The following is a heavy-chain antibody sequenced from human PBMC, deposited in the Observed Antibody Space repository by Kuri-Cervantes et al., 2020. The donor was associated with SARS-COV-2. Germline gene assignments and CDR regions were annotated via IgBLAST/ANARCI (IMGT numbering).Heavy chain of an antibody. J-gene: IGHJ4*02. CDR1: GFTFSSYA. Sequence: GGSLRLSCAASGFTFSSYAMSWVRQAPGKGLEWVSAISGSGGSTYYADSVKGRFTISRDNSKNSLYLQVNSLRAEDTAVYYCARVRSWDEYFDYWGQGTLVTVSS. CDR2: ISGSGGST. D-gene: IGHD6-13*01. CDR3: ARVRSWDEYFDY. V-gene: IGHV3-23*01.